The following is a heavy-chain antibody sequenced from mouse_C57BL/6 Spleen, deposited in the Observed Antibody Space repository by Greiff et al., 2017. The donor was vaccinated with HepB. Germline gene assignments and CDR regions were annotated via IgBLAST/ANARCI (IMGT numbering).Heavy chain of an antibody. Sequence: VQLKESGPVLVKPGASVKMSCKASGYTFTDYYMNWVKQSHGKSLEWIGVINPYNGGTSYNQKFKGKATLTVDKSSSTAYMELNSLTSEDSAVYYCASNWGYFDVWGTGTTVTVSS. CDR3: ASNWGYFDV. CDR2: INPYNGGT. D-gene: IGHD4-1*01. J-gene: IGHJ1*03. V-gene: IGHV1-19*01. CDR1: GYTFTDYY.